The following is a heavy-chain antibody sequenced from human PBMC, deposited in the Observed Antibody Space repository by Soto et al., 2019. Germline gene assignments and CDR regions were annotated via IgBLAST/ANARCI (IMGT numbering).Heavy chain of an antibody. D-gene: IGHD2-2*01. CDR2: IQSGGTT. J-gene: IGHJ6*03. CDR1: GFTVSSKY. CDR3: ERHKVPAAIIYMDV. Sequence: GGSLRLSCAASGFTVSSKYMSWVRQAPGKGLEWVSLIQSGGTTYYADSVKGRFTISRHNSKNTLYLQMNSLRAEDTAVYYCERHKVPAAIIYMDVWGKGTTVTVSS. V-gene: IGHV3-53*04.